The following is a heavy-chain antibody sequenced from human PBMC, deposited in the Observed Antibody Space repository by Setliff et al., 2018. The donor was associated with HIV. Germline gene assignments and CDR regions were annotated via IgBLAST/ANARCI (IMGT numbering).Heavy chain of an antibody. CDR2: INPNTGDT. J-gene: IGHJ6*02. Sequence: ASVKVSCKASGYTFTGYFIHWVRQAPGQGLEWMGRINPNTGDTNYAQKFQDRVTMTRDTSINTAYMELSRLRSDDTAVYYCARGGYYSGSGMNYHYYGLDVWGQGTTVTVSS. CDR3: ARGGYYSGSGMNYHYYGLDV. CDR1: GYTFTGYF. V-gene: IGHV1-2*06. D-gene: IGHD3-10*01.